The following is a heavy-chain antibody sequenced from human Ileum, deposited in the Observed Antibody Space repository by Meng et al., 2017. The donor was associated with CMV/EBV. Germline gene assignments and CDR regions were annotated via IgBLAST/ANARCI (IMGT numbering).Heavy chain of an antibody. CDR2: IRYDGSNK. D-gene: IGHD3-22*01. CDR3: VKIDSRHYDINV. V-gene: IGHV3-30*02. Sequence: GESLKISCAASGFTFDDYGMHWVRQAPGKGLEWVAFIRYDGSNKYYTDSVRGRFTISRDNTKNTLYLQMNSLRAEDTAVYYCVKIDSRHYDINVWGQGTTVTVSS. CDR1: GFTFDDYG. J-gene: IGHJ6*02.